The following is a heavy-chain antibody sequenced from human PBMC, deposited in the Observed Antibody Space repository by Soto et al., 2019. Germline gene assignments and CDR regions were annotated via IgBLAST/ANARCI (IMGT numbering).Heavy chain of an antibody. D-gene: IGHD6-13*01. J-gene: IGHJ3*02. Sequence: EVQRLESGGGLVQPGGSLRLSCAASGFTFSSYAMSWVRQAPGKGLEWVSAISGSGGSTYYADSVKGRFTISRDNSKNTLYLQMNSLRAEDTAVYYCAKIPHSSSWYLDAFDIWGQGTMVTVSS. V-gene: IGHV3-23*01. CDR1: GFTFSSYA. CDR2: ISGSGGST. CDR3: AKIPHSSSWYLDAFDI.